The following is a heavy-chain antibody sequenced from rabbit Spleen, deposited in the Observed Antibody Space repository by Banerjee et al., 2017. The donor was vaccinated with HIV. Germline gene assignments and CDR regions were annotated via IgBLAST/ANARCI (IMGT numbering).Heavy chain of an antibody. CDR3: ARGTYNSYQL. J-gene: IGHJ4*01. CDR2: IYAGSSGST. CDR1: GFDFSSNY. D-gene: IGHD6-1*01. Sequence: QEQLVESGGGLVQPGGSLKLSCKASGFDFSSNYMCWVRQAPGKGLEWIGCIYAGSSGSTYYASWAKGRFTISKTSSTTVTLQMTSLTVADTATYFCARGTYNSYQLWGQGTLVTVS. V-gene: IGHV1S45*01.